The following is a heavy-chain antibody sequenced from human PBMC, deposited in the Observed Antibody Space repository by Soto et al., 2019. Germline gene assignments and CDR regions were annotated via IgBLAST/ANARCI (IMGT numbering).Heavy chain of an antibody. D-gene: IGHD2-21*02. J-gene: IGHJ4*02. CDR3: ARGSDSSFDY. CDR1: GDSVSSNSAA. Sequence: SQTLSLTCVISGDSVSSNSAAWNWIRQSPARGLEWLGRTYYRSKWYNDYAVSMKSRISIKPDTSKNQFSLQLNSVTPEDTAVYYCARGSDSSFDYWGQGSLVTVSS. V-gene: IGHV6-1*01. CDR2: TYYRSKWYN.